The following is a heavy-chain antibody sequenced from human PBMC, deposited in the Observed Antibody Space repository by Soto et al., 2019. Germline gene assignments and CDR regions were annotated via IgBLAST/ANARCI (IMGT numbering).Heavy chain of an antibody. CDR3: ARDSLHGDYINY. CDR2: IWYDGSNK. V-gene: IGHV3-33*01. CDR1: GFTFSSYG. Sequence: GGSLRLSCAASGFTFSSYGMHWVRQAPGKGLEWVAVIWYDGSNKYYADSVKGRFTISRDNSKNTLYLQMNSLRAEDTAVYYCARDSLHGDYINYWGQGTLVTVSS. D-gene: IGHD4-17*01. J-gene: IGHJ4*02.